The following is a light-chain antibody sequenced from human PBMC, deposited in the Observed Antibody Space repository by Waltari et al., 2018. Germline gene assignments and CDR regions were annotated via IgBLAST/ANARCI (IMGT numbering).Light chain of an antibody. CDR3: HHYYNWPMT. Sequence: EIVMTQSPATLSVSPGESATLSCRASQSVSSNSAWYQQKPGQAPRLLIYHASTRATGIPARFSGSGSGTEFTLTISSLQSEDFAVYYCHHYYNWPMTFGQG. J-gene: IGKJ5*01. V-gene: IGKV3-15*01. CDR1: QSVSSN. CDR2: HAS.